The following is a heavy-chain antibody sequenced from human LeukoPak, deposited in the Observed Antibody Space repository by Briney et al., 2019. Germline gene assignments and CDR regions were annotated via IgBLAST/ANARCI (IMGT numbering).Heavy chain of an antibody. CDR2: INTDGSTT. V-gene: IGHV3-74*01. J-gene: IGHJ4*02. CDR3: AKDFGGTCFDY. CDR1: GFPFSSYW. Sequence: GGSLRLSCEASGFPFSSYWMHWVRQAPGKGLVWVSRINTDGSTTGNADSVKGRFTISRDNAKNTLYLQMNSLRAEDTAVYYCAKDFGGTCFDYWGQGTLVTVSS. D-gene: IGHD2-15*01.